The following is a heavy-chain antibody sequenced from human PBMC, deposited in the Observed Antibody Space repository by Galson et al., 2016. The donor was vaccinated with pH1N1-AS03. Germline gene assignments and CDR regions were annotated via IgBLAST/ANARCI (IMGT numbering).Heavy chain of an antibody. CDR1: GYTFSTYG. V-gene: IGHV1-18*04. D-gene: IGHD2-15*01. CDR3: ARDRGFRPDTSVI. CDR2: ISGYDDDT. J-gene: IGHJ3*02. Sequence: SVKVSCKASGYTFSTYGVSWVRQAPGQGLEWMGWISGYDDDTNYAQNVAGRVTMTTDKSTSTVYMELRSLRSDDTAVYYCARDRGFRPDTSVIWGQGTWVTVSS.